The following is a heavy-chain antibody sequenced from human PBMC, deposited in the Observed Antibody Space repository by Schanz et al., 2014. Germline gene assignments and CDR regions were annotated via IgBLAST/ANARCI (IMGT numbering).Heavy chain of an antibody. CDR3: AKDMHKDYGGKPQAFDI. CDR2: IWFDGNNK. D-gene: IGHD4-17*01. V-gene: IGHV3-33*06. CDR1: GFIFSNYG. J-gene: IGHJ3*02. Sequence: QVELVESGGGVVQPGRSLRLSCAASGFIFSNYGLHWVRQAPGKGLEWVAVIWFDGNNKYYADSVKGRFIISRDNSKNTLDLQMNSLRDEDTALYYCAKDMHKDYGGKPQAFDIWGQGTMVTVSS.